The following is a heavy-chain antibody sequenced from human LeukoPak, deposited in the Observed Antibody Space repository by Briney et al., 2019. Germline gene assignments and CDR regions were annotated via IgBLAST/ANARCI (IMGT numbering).Heavy chain of an antibody. J-gene: IGHJ6*03. CDR3: ASNVGATRGINYYYMDV. D-gene: IGHD1-26*01. CDR2: IIPILGIA. CDR1: GGTFSSYT. Sequence: SVKVSCKASGGTFSSYTISWVRQAPGQGLEWMGRIIPILGIANYAQKFQGRVTITADKSTSTAYTELSSLRSEDTAVYYCASNVGATRGINYYYMDVWGKGTTVTVSS. V-gene: IGHV1-69*02.